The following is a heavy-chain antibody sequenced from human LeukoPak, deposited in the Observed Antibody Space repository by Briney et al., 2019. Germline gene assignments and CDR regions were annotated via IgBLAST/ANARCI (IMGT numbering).Heavy chain of an antibody. V-gene: IGHV4-34*01. J-gene: IGHJ4*02. D-gene: IGHD2-8*02. CDR1: GGSLSGYY. Sequence: SETLSLTCAVYGGSLSGYYWSWIRQPPEKGLEWIAEINHSGSTNYNPSLESRVTISVDTSKNQFSLKLRFVTAADTAVYYCARVLTGVGPDSWGPGTLVTVSS. CDR2: INHSGST. CDR3: ARVLTGVGPDS.